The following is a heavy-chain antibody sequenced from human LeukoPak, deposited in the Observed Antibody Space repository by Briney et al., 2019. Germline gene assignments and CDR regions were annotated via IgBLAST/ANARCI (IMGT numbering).Heavy chain of an antibody. CDR3: AKGGIVGAITIDY. D-gene: IGHD1-26*01. J-gene: IGHJ4*02. V-gene: IGHV3-43*02. CDR2: ISGDGGST. CDR1: GFTFDDYV. Sequence: GGSLRLSCAASGFTFDDYVMHWVRQAPGQGLEWVSLISGDGGSTYYADSVKGRFTISRDNSKDSLYLQMNSLRTEDTALYYCAKGGIVGAITIDYWGQGTLVTVSS.